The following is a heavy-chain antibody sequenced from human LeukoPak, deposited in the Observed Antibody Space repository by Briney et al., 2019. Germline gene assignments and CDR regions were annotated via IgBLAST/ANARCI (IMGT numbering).Heavy chain of an antibody. Sequence: PSETLSLTCVVYGGSFSGYYWSWIRQPPGKGLEWIGEINHSGSTNYNPSLKSRVTISVDTSKNQFSLKLSSVTAADTAVYYCARGRYLKYCSSTSCYAQYNWFDPWGQGTLVTVSS. J-gene: IGHJ5*02. CDR1: GGSFSGYY. CDR3: ARGRYLKYCSSTSCYAQYNWFDP. D-gene: IGHD2-2*01. V-gene: IGHV4-34*01. CDR2: INHSGST.